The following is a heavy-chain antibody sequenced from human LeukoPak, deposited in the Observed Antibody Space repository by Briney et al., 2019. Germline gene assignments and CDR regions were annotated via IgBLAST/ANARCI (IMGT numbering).Heavy chain of an antibody. J-gene: IGHJ4*02. D-gene: IGHD3-3*01. V-gene: IGHV4-39*01. CDR1: GGSISSSSYY. Sequence: PSETLSLTCTVSGGSISSSSYYWGWIRQPPGKGLEWIGSIYYSGSTYYNPSLKSRVTISVDTSKNQFSLKLSSVTAADTAVYYCARHGYDFWSGLRITYYFDYWGQGTLVTVSS. CDR3: ARHGYDFWSGLRITYYFDY. CDR2: IYYSGST.